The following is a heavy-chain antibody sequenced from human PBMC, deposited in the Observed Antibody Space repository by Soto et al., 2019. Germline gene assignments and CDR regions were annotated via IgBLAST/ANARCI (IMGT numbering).Heavy chain of an antibody. CDR3: ARLTPY. CDR1: GFTFSSYW. Sequence: GGSLRLSCAASGFTFSSYWMSWVRQAPGKGLEWVANINQDGGEESYVASVKGRFTISRDNAKNSLYLQMNSLRAEDTAVYYCARLTPYWGQGTLVTVSS. V-gene: IGHV3-7*01. CDR2: INQDGGEE. D-gene: IGHD2-15*01. J-gene: IGHJ4*02.